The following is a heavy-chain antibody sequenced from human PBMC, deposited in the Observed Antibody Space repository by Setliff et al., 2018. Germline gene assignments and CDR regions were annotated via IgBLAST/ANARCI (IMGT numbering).Heavy chain of an antibody. V-gene: IGHV4-59*01. CDR3: ARIRGPTGNCQEAFDI. CDR1: GDSIFDNY. Sequence: SETLSLTCSVSGDSIFDNYWSWIRQSPGRGLEWIAYISYTGSTNYNPSLKSRVTISVDTSKSQFSLKLTSVTAADTAVYYCARIRGPTGNCQEAFDIWSEGTMVTVSS. J-gene: IGHJ3*02. D-gene: IGHD1-1*01. CDR2: ISYTGST.